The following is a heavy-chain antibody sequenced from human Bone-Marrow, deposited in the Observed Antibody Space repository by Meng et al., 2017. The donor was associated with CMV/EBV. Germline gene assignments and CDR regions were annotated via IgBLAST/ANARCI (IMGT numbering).Heavy chain of an antibody. J-gene: IGHJ4*02. CDR3: TIVGATDGFDY. D-gene: IGHD1-26*01. CDR2: ISSSSSYI. CDR1: GFTFSSYS. V-gene: IGHV3-21*01. Sequence: GGSLRLSCAASGFTFSSYSMNWVRQAPGKGLEWVSSISSSSSYIYYADSVKGRFTISRDNAKNALYLQMNSLRAEDTAVYYVTIVGATDGFDYWGQGTLVTVSS.